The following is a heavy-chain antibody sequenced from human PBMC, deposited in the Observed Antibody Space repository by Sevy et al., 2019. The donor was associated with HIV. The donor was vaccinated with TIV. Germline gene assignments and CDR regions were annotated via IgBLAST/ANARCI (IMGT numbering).Heavy chain of an antibody. Sequence: VSVKVSCKAAGYSFTNFDINWVRQATGQGLEWMGWMNPNNGNTHYAQKFQGRVTMTRSSSANTAYMELSSLTSEDTAIYYCARARLDYEFWSGSYFSRAPWGYKYYAMDVWGQGTTVTVSS. V-gene: IGHV1-8*01. CDR3: ARARLDYEFWSGSYFSRAPWGYKYYAMDV. CDR2: MNPNNGNT. J-gene: IGHJ6*02. CDR1: GYSFTNFD. D-gene: IGHD3-3*01.